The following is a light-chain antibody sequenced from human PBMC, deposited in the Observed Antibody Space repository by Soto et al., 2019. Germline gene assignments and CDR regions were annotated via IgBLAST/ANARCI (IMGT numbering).Light chain of an antibody. Sequence: QSASVSGSPGQSITISCTGTSSDIGRYKFVSWFQQHPGKAPKLMIFEGTNRPSGVSNRFSGSKSGNTASLTIFGLQAEDEAIYFCSSSTNTNTLVIFGGGTKLTVL. CDR3: SSSTNTNTLVI. J-gene: IGLJ2*01. CDR1: SSDIGRYKF. CDR2: EGT. V-gene: IGLV2-14*01.